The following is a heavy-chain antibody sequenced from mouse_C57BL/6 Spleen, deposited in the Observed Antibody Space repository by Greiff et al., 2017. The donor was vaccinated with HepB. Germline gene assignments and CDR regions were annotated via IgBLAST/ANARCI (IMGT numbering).Heavy chain of an antibody. CDR3: TRAYDGKGNFDD. J-gene: IGHJ2*01. D-gene: IGHD2-10*01. CDR1: GFTFSSYS. V-gene: IGHV5-9-1*02. CDR2: ISSGGDYT. Sequence: EVQLMESGEGLVKPGGSLKLSCAASGFTFSSYSMSWVRQTPEKRLEWVAYISSGGDYTYYADTVKGRFTITRDKARSTVYLQMSRLKSEDTALYFCTRAYDGKGNFDDWGQGTTLTVSS.